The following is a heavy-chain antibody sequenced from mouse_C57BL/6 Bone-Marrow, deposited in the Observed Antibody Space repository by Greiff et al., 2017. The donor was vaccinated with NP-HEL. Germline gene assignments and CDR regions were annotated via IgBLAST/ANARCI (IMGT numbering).Heavy chain of an antibody. CDR2: IYPGSGNP. CDR3: ARSGYYGYDGWFAY. CDR1: GYTFTDYY. V-gene: IGHV1-76*01. J-gene: IGHJ3*01. Sequence: QVHVKQSGAELVRPGASVKLSCKASGYTFTDYYINWVKQRPGQGLEWIARIYPGSGNPYYNEKFKGKATLTAEKSSSPAYMQLSSLTSEDSAVYFCARSGYYGYDGWFAYWGQGTLVTVSA. D-gene: IGHD2-2*01.